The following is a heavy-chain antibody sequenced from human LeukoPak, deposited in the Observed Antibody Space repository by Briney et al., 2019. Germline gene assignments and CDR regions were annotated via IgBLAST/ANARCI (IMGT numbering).Heavy chain of an antibody. D-gene: IGHD1-7*01. CDR3: ARGKELTGTSGHYSFDF. CDR2: VSGTGTA. J-gene: IGHJ4*02. Sequence: SETLSLTCTVSTGSLNSYFWTWVQQPAGKGLEWIGRVSGTGTAYSNPSLESRVIISLDTSRNQFYLKLMSVTAADTAVYYCARGKELTGTSGHYSFDFWGQGTLVSVSS. CDR1: TGSLNSYF. V-gene: IGHV4-4*07.